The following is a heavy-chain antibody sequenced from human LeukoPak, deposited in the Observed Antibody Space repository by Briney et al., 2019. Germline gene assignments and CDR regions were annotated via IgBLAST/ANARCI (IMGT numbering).Heavy chain of an antibody. Sequence: GASVKVSCKASGGTFSNYGISWVRQAPGQGLEWMGRIIPILGIANYARRFQGRVTITADKSTTTAYMELSNVTSEDTAVYYCARVGYSTSPNWFDPWGQGTLVTVSS. D-gene: IGHD6-13*01. CDR3: ARVGYSTSPNWFDP. J-gene: IGHJ5*02. CDR1: GGTFSNYG. V-gene: IGHV1-69*04. CDR2: IIPILGIA.